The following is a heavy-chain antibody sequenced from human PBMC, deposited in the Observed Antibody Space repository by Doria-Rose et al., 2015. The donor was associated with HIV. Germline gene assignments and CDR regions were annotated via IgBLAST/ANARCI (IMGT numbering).Heavy chain of an antibody. D-gene: IGHD6-13*01. CDR2: IYYNGSP. V-gene: IGHV4-31*03. CDR3: ARCGTAATGYYFDY. Sequence: GLVKPSQTLSLTCSVSGGSISGGGYYWSWIRQHPGKGLEWIGYIYYNGSPYYNPSLKSRVTISVDTSKNQFSLKLSSVTAADTAAYYCARCGTAATGYYFDYWGQGTLVTVSS. CDR1: GGSISGGGYY. J-gene: IGHJ4*02.